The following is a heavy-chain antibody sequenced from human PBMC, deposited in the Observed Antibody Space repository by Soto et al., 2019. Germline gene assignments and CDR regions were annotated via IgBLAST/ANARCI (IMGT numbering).Heavy chain of an antibody. D-gene: IGHD3-10*01. CDR1: GYTFTAEY. J-gene: IGHJ6*02. V-gene: IGHV1-2*02. CDR2: INPRFGDT. Sequence: QVQLVQSGAELKEPGDSVRVSCEASGYTFTAEYIHWVRQAPGQGLEWMGWINPRFGDTSYAQDFQGRVSMTRDTSISTVYMELSRLTSDDTAIYYCARNMDYYYGPGSGNGHGFWGQGTTVTVFS. CDR3: ARNMDYYYGPGSGNGHGF.